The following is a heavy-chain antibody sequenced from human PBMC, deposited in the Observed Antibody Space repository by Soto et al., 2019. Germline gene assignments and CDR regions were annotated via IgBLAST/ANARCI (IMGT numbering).Heavy chain of an antibody. CDR3: GGLNTSMLKPPGN. Sequence: PGGSLRLSCATSGFTFRTYWMSWVRQAPGKGLEWVACIKKDGSEEYYVDSVRGRFTISRDNAKNSLYLQMNSLRAEDTAVYYWGGLNTSMLKPPGNGGQEPLVPAPS. CDR1: GFTFRTYW. V-gene: IGHV3-7*01. CDR2: IKKDGSEE. J-gene: IGHJ4*02. D-gene: IGHD3-10*02.